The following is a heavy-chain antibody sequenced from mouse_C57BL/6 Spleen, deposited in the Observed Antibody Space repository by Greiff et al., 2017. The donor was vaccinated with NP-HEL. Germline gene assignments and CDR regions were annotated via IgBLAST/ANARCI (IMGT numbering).Heavy chain of an antibody. CDR1: GFTFSDYY. D-gene: IGHD1-1*01. J-gene: IGHJ4*01. CDR2: INYDGSST. V-gene: IGHV5-16*01. Sequence: DVKLVESEGGLVQPGSSMKLSCTASGFTFSDYYMAWVRQVPEKGLEWVANINYDGSSTYYLDSLKSRFIISRDNAKNILYLQMSSLKSEDTATXYCARDRPYYYGSKLEAMDYWGQGTSVTVSS. CDR3: ARDRPYYYGSKLEAMDY.